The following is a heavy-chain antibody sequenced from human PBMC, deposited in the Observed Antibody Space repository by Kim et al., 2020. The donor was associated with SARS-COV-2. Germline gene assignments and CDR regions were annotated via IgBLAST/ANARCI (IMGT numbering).Heavy chain of an antibody. V-gene: IGHV3-11*04. CDR1: GFTFSDDY. Sequence: GGSLRLSCAASGFTFSDDYMSWIRQAPGKGLEWVSYISSSGATIYYADSVKGRFTISRDNAKNSLYLQMNSLRAEDTAVYYCASDTHLVSLGYWGQGTLVTVSS. CDR2: ISSSGATI. CDR3: ASDTHLVSLGY. J-gene: IGHJ4*02. D-gene: IGHD3-10*01.